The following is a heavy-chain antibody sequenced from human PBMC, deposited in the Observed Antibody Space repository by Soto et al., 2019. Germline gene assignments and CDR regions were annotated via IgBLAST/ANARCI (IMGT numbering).Heavy chain of an antibody. J-gene: IGHJ4*02. CDR2: IWYDGSNK. Sequence: QVQLVESGGGVVQPGRSLRLSCAASGFTFSSYGMHWVRQAPGKGLEWVAVIWYDGSNKYYADSVKGRFTISRDNSKNTLYLQMNXLRAEDTAVYYCXXXXXXXDXSGYRSYYFDYWGQGTLVTVSS. V-gene: IGHV3-33*01. D-gene: IGHD3-22*01. CDR3: XXXXXXXDXSGYRSYYFDY. CDR1: GFTFSSYG.